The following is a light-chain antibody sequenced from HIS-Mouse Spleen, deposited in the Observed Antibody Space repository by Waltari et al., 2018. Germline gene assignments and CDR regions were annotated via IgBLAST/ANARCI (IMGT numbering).Light chain of an antibody. CDR2: DAS. CDR3: QQRSNWAFT. CDR1: QSVSSY. J-gene: IGKJ3*01. V-gene: IGKV3-11*01. Sequence: VSTQSAATLSLSPAERPTLSCRASQSVSSYLAWYQQKPGQAPRLLIYDASNRATGIPARFSGSGSGTDFTLTISSLEPEDFAVYYCQQRSNWAFTFGPGTKVDIK.